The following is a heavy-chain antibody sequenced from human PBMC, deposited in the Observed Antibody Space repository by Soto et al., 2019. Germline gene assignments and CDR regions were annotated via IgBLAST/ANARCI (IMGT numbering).Heavy chain of an antibody. V-gene: IGHV3-23*01. D-gene: IGHD3-9*01. CDR1: GFTFSSYA. CDR3: AKDLDDDILTGPLH. Sequence: GGSLRLSCAASGFTFSSYAMTWVRQAPGKGLEWVSSINKSGGSTYYADSVKGRFTISRDNSKNTLYLQMNSLRAEDTAVYYCAKDLDDDILTGPLHWGQGTLVTVSS. J-gene: IGHJ4*02. CDR2: INKSGGST.